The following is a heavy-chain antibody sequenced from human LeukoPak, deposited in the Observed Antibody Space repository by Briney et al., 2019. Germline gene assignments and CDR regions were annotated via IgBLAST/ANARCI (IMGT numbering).Heavy chain of an antibody. D-gene: IGHD2-15*01. CDR2: IRYDGSDK. Sequence: PGGSLRLSCAASGFTFSTYGMYWVRQAPGKGLEWVAFIRYDGSDKYYGDSVKGRFTISRDNSKNPLYRQMDSLRAEDTAVYYCAKARVVVAATTYCIDYWGQGTLVTVCS. CDR3: AKARVVVAATTYCIDY. CDR1: GFTFSTYG. V-gene: IGHV3-30*02. J-gene: IGHJ4*02.